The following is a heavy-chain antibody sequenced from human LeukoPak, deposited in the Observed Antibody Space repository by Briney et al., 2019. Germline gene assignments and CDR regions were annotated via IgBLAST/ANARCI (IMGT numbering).Heavy chain of an antibody. V-gene: IGHV3-23*01. D-gene: IGHD6-19*01. CDR3: AKDAPGAGGFDY. CDR1: GFTFSSYE. CDR2: IGANEIT. Sequence: GSLRLSCAASGFTFSSYEMNWVRQAPGRGLEWVSTIGANEITNYGDSVKGRFTISRDNSKSTLYLQMNSLRAEDTAVYYCAKDAPGAGGFDYWGQGTLVTVSS. J-gene: IGHJ4*02.